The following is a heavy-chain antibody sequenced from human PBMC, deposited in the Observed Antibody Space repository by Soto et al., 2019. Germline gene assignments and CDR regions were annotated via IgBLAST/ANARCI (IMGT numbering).Heavy chain of an antibody. CDR1: GFTFSSYA. Sequence: EVQLLESGGGLVQPGGSLRLSCAASGFTFSSYAMSWVRQAPGKGLEWVSAISGSGGSTYYADSVKGRFTISRDNSKNTLYLQMNSLRAEDTAVYYCAKDRKRRWFGELWLNWFDPWGQGTLVTVSS. J-gene: IGHJ5*02. V-gene: IGHV3-23*01. D-gene: IGHD3-10*01. CDR2: ISGSGGST. CDR3: AKDRKRRWFGELWLNWFDP.